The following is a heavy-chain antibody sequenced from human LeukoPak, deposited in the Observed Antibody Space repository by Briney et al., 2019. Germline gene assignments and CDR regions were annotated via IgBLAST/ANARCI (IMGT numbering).Heavy chain of an antibody. J-gene: IGHJ3*01. Sequence: GGSLRLSCAASGFTFSNYWMSWVRQVPGRGLEWVANIKQDGSEKYYVDSMKGRFTISRDNAKNPLYLQLNSLTVEDTALYYCARDWAYNSDPFGQFAFDVWGQGTMVTVSS. CDR1: GFTFSNYW. D-gene: IGHD3-10*01. CDR2: IKQDGSEK. CDR3: ARDWAYNSDPFGQFAFDV. V-gene: IGHV3-7*01.